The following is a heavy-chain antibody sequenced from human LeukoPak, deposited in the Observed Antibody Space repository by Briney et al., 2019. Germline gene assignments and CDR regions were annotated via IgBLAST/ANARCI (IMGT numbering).Heavy chain of an antibody. CDR2: ISSSGSTI. CDR3: ARDVSYGSGKRDY. Sequence: GGSLRLSCAASGFTFSSYEMNWVRQAPGKGLEWVSYISSSGSTIYYADSVKGRFTISRDNAKNSLYLQMNSLRAEDTAVYYCARDVSYGSGKRDYWGQGTLVTVSS. D-gene: IGHD3-10*01. J-gene: IGHJ4*02. V-gene: IGHV3-48*03. CDR1: GFTFSSYE.